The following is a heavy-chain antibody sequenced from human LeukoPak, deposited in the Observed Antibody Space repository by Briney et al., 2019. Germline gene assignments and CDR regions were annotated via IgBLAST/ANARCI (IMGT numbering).Heavy chain of an antibody. CDR3: ARGSGFRHDSWNPFDY. J-gene: IGHJ4*02. V-gene: IGHV4-38-2*02. D-gene: IGHD3-3*01. CDR2: IYHSGST. CDR1: GYSISSGYY. Sequence: SETLSLTCTVSGYSISSGYYWGWIRQPPGKGLEWIGSIYHSGSTYYNPSLKSRVAISVDTSKNQFSLKLSSVTAADTAVYYCARGSGFRHDSWNPFDYWGQGTLVTVSS.